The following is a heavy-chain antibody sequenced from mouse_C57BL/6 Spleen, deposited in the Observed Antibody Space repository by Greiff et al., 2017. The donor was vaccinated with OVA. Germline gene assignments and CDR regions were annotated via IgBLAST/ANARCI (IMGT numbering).Heavy chain of an antibody. V-gene: IGHV1-72*01. CDR2: IDPNSGGT. D-gene: IGHD1-1*01. CDR1: GYTFTSYW. CDR3: ARVYYGSSPAWFAD. J-gene: IGHJ3*01. Sequence: QVQLQQPGAELVKPGASVKLSCKASGYTFTSYWMHWVKQRPGRGLEWIGRIDPNSGGTKYNEKFKSKATLTVDKPSSTAYMQLSSLTSEDCAVYYGARVYYGSSPAWFADWGQGTLVTVSA.